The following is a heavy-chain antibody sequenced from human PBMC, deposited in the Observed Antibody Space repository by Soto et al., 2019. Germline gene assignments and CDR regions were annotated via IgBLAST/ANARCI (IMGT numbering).Heavy chain of an antibody. J-gene: IGHJ4*02. V-gene: IGHV1-3*01. CDR1: GYTFTSYS. CDR3: PRDRVGNDY. CDR2: INGGNGDT. Sequence: QVQLVQSGAEVQKPGASVKLSCKASGYTFTSYSMHWVRQAPGQSLEWLGWINGGNGDTRYPQKFQGRVTVTRDTSASTVYMELSSLNSEDTAVYYCPRDRVGNDYWGQGTQVTVSS.